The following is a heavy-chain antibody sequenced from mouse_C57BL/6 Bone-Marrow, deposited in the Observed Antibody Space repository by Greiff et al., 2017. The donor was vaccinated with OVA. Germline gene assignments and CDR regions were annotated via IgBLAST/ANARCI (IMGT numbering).Heavy chain of an antibody. D-gene: IGHD1-1*01. CDR1: GYTFTDYH. J-gene: IGHJ3*01. V-gene: IGHV1-18*01. Sequence: EVQLQQSGPELVKPGASVKLPCKASGYTFTDYHMDWVKQSPGKSLEWLGDINPNNGGTIYNQKFKGKATLTVDKSSSTAYMELRSLTSDDTAVDYCARSRYYGSSPSFAYWGQGTLVTVSA. CDR3: ARSRYYGSSPSFAY. CDR2: INPNNGGT.